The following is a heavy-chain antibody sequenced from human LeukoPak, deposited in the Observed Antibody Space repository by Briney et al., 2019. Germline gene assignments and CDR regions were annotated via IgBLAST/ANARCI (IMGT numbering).Heavy chain of an antibody. Sequence: GASVKVSCKVSGYTLSKLSMHWVRQTPGKGLEWMGAFDPGDGETIYAQKFQDRFTMTEDTSTDTAYMELTSLRSEDTAVYYCAVEKQFVPGEFDYWGQGTLVTVSS. CDR2: FDPGDGET. J-gene: IGHJ4*02. CDR1: GYTLSKLS. CDR3: AVEKQFVPGEFDY. D-gene: IGHD6-6*01. V-gene: IGHV1-24*01.